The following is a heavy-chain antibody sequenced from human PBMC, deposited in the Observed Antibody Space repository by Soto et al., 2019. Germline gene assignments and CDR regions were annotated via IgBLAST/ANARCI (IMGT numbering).Heavy chain of an antibody. CDR1: GFTFSSYS. Sequence: PGGSLRLSCAASGFTFSSYSMNWVRQAPGKGLEWVSSISSSSSYIYYADSVKGRFTISRDNAKNSLYLQMNSLRAEDTAVYYCARHGRSGSYYYYYGMDVSGHGTTVTVSS. CDR2: ISSSSSYI. CDR3: ARHGRSGSYYYYYGMDV. V-gene: IGHV3-21*01. D-gene: IGHD1-26*01. J-gene: IGHJ6*02.